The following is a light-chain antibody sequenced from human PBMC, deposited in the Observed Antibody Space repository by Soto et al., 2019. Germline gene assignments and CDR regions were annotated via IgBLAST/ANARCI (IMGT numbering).Light chain of an antibody. Sequence: QSVLTQPPSASGTPGKRVTISCSGGSSNIGTNDVNWYQQRPGTAPKLHTYNNNKRPSGVPDRFSGSKSGTSASLAISGLQSADEADYYCAAWDDSLSGYVFGIGTKVTVL. CDR3: AAWDDSLSGYV. V-gene: IGLV1-44*01. CDR2: NNN. CDR1: SSNIGTND. J-gene: IGLJ1*01.